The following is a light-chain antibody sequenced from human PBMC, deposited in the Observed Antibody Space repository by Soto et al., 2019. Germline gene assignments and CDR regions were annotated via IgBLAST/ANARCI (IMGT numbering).Light chain of an antibody. J-gene: IGKJ1*01. CDR3: QQTFSIPRT. Sequence: DTQMTQSPSSLSASVGDRVTITCRASQNVRSYLNWYQQKPGKAPNLLISETSILESGVPSRFSGDGYGTHFTLSISNLHPEDFATYFCQQTFSIPRTFGQGTKVEIK. V-gene: IGKV1-39*01. CDR1: QNVRSY. CDR2: ETS.